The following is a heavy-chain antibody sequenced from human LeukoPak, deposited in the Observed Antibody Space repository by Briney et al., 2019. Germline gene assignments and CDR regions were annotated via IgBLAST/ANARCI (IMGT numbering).Heavy chain of an antibody. CDR1: GGTFSSYA. D-gene: IGHD2-2*01. CDR2: IIPIFGTA. Sequence: RASVKVSCKASGGTFSSYAISWVRQAPGQGLEWMGGIIPIFGTANYAQKFQGRVTITADESTSTAYMELSSLRSEDTAVYYCARGVVVPAATSYYFDYWGQGTLVTVSS. CDR3: ARGVVVPAATSYYFDY. V-gene: IGHV1-69*13. J-gene: IGHJ4*02.